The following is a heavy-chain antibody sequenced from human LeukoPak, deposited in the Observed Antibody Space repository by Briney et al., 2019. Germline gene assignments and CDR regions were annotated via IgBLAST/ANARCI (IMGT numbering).Heavy chain of an antibody. CDR1: GGSISSSSYY. D-gene: IGHD2-2*01. J-gene: IGHJ6*03. V-gene: IGHV4-39*07. CDR2: IYHSGST. CDR3: ARDAYCSSTSCYYYYYMDV. Sequence: SETLSLTCTVSGGSISSSSYYWGWIRQPPGKGLEWIGEIYHSGSTNYNPSLKSRVTISVDKSKNQFSLKLSSVTAADTAVYYCARDAYCSSTSCYYYYYMDVWGKGTTVTVSS.